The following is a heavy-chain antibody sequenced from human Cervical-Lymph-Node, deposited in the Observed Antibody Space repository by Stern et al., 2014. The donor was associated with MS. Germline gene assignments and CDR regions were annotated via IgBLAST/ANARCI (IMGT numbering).Heavy chain of an antibody. CDR3: ARDYEDTSMLFDH. CDR1: GFTFRSYG. Sequence: VQLVQSGGAVVQPGRALRLSCASSGFTFRSYGMHWVRQAPGKGLEWVSVISYDGNRKYYAASVKGRFTISRDNSKNTLHLQMNSVTPDDTAIYYCARDYEDTSMLFDHWGQGTLVTVSS. V-gene: IGHV3-30*03. D-gene: IGHD2-8*01. J-gene: IGHJ4*02. CDR2: ISYDGNRK.